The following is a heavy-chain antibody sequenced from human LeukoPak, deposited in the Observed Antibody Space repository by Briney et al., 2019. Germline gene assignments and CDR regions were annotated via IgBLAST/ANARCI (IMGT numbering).Heavy chain of an antibody. CDR1: GITLSSHR. V-gene: IGHV3-74*01. CDR3: ARVRY. CDR2: INSDGSST. J-gene: IGHJ4*02. Sequence: GSLRPSFAASGITLSSHRVHLVRQTPGKGLVWVSRINSDGSSTSYADSVKGRFTISRDNAKNTLYLQMNSLRAEDTAVYYCARVRYWGQGTLVTVSS.